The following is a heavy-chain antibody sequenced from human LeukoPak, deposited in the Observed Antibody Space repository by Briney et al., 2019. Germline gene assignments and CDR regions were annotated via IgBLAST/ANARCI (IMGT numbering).Heavy chain of an antibody. CDR2: IYDSGST. J-gene: IGHJ4*02. CDR1: GGSISGSY. D-gene: IGHD3-16*01. V-gene: IGHV4-59*08. CDR3: ARQSGGVGTKLDY. Sequence: SETLSLTCTVPGGSISGSYWSWIRQPPGKGLEWIGYIYDSGSTNYNPSLKSRVTISADTFKNQFSLKLSSVTAADTAVYYCARQSGGVGTKLDYWGQGTLVTASS.